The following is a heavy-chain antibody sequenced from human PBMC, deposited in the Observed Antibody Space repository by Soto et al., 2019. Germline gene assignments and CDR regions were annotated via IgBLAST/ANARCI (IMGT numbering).Heavy chain of an antibody. J-gene: IGHJ4*02. Sequence: GGSLRLSCAASGFTFNNYDMHWVRQAPGKGLEWLAVISYDGSKKYYAGSVRGRFTISRDTSKNTLWLQMNSLRAEDTAVYYCAKDPERYCVNGICYGFDYWGQGTLVTVSS. V-gene: IGHV3-30*18. D-gene: IGHD2-8*01. CDR2: ISYDGSKK. CDR1: GFTFNNYD. CDR3: AKDPERYCVNGICYGFDY.